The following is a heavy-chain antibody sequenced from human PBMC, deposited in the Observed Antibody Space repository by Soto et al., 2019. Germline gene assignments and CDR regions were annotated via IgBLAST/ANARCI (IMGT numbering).Heavy chain of an antibody. Sequence: SETLSLTCTVSGGSISSYYWSWIRQPAGKGLEWIGRIYTSGSTNYNPSLESRVTMSVDTSKNQFSLKLSSVTAADTAVYYCASANQAGPLYYYYGMDVWGQGTTVTVSS. CDR2: IYTSGST. CDR3: ASANQAGPLYYYYGMDV. J-gene: IGHJ6*02. CDR1: GGSISSYY. V-gene: IGHV4-4*07. D-gene: IGHD6-13*01.